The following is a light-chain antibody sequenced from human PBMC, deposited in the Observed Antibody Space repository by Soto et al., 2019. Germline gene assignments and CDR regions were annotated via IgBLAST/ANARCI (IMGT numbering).Light chain of an antibody. CDR1: QSVSSY. J-gene: IGKJ4*01. Sequence: EIVLTQSPATLSLSPGERATLSCRASQSVSSYLAWYQQKPGQAPRLLIYDASNRATGIPARFSGSGSGTDFTLSSSSLEPEDSAVYYCQQRSNWPQVTFGRETKVEIK. CDR3: QQRSNWPQVT. CDR2: DAS. V-gene: IGKV3-11*01.